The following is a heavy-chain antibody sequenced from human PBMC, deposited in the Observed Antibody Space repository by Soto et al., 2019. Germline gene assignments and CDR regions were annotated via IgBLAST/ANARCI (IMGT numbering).Heavy chain of an antibody. CDR3: ARDSNPDVNIVATISAVVFDP. D-gene: IGHD5-12*01. Sequence: ASVKVSCKASGGTFSSYTISWVRQAPGQGLEWMGRIIPILGIANYAQKFQGRVTITADKSTSTAYMELSSLRSEDTAVYYCARDSNPDVNIVATISAVVFDPWGQGTLVTVSS. CDR1: GGTFSSYT. CDR2: IIPILGIA. V-gene: IGHV1-69*04. J-gene: IGHJ5*02.